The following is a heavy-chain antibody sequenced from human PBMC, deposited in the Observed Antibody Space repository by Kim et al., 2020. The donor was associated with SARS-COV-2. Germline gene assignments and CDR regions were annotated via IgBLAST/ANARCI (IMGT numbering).Heavy chain of an antibody. J-gene: IGHJ4*02. D-gene: IGHD5-12*01. CDR1: GIAFGDYP. Sequence: GGSLRLSFSASGIAFGDYPMSWVRQAPGKGLEWVGFIRSEGFGGTPEYAAAVKGIFTISREDSKNIAYLQMNSLKTEDTALYYCTTSGYDYFTFDYWGRGTLVTVSS. V-gene: IGHV3-49*04. CDR3: TTSGYDYFTFDY. CDR2: IRSEGFGGTP.